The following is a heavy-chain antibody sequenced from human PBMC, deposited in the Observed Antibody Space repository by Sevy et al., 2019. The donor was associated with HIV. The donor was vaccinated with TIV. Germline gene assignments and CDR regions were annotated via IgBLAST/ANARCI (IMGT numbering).Heavy chain of an antibody. J-gene: IGHJ4*02. Sequence: GGSLRLSCAASGFTFRSKWMSWVRQAPGKGLEWVGRIKSKTDGGTIDYAAPVKGRLPISRDDSRNTLYLQMNSLKTEDTAVYYCTAVAAGTALDFDYWGQGTLVTVSS. V-gene: IGHV3-15*01. D-gene: IGHD6-19*01. CDR2: IKSKTDGGTI. CDR1: GFTFRSKW. CDR3: TAVAAGTALDFDY.